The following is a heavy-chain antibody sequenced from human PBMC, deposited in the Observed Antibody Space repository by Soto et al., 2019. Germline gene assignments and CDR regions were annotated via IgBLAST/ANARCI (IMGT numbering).Heavy chain of an antibody. J-gene: IGHJ5*01. CDR1: GCSFSGHY. D-gene: IGHD2-21*02. CDR3: VRGGGGDKSDS. V-gene: IGHV3-11*03. CDR2: ISPRSNFR. Sequence: WVSLRLSCAASGCSFSGHYMSWIRQAPGKGLEWLSYISPRSNFREYADSVYGRPCISRDYAKKSTFLQMYSLSAEDTGVQYRVRGGGGDKSDSWGPGTLVAASS.